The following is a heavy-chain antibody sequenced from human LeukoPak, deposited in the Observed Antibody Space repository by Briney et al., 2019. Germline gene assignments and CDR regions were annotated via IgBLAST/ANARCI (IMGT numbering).Heavy chain of an antibody. J-gene: IGHJ4*02. Sequence: PGGSLRLSCATSGFSFSDYAMTWVRQAPGKGLEWVSDISGYGDNTYYTDSVKGRFTISRDNAKNSLYLQMSSLRAEDTALYYCAKATRLYYGSGSSYFDYWGQGTLVTVSS. CDR2: ISGYGDNT. D-gene: IGHD3-10*01. CDR1: GFSFSDYA. V-gene: IGHV3-23*01. CDR3: AKATRLYYGSGSSYFDY.